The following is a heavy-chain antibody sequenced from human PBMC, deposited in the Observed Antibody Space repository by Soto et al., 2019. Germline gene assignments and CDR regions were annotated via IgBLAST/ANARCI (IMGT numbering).Heavy chain of an antibody. V-gene: IGHV2-5*01. D-gene: IGHD3-10*01. J-gene: IGHJ4*02. CDR3: AHASVKLMVLGELLPYFRF. Sequence: SGPTLVNPTQTLTLTCTFSGFSLSTTGVAVGWIRQSPRRALEWLAVIFWNDYKTYSPSLESRLTITKDTSKNQVVLSMTNVDPVDTATYYCAHASVKLMVLGELLPYFRFWGQGTRVTVSS. CDR2: IFWNDYK. CDR1: GFSLSTTGVA.